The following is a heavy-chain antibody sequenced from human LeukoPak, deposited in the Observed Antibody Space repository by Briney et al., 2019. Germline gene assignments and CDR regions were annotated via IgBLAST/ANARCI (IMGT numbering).Heavy chain of an antibody. CDR2: INSNGRTT. Sequence: GESLRLACAASGFGFGYYDMHWVRQAPGKGLECVSAINSNGRTTYHVDSVKGRFTVSRDNSNNTLYLQMGGLKPEDTAVYYCARFVSSGPLWGQGTMVIVSS. CDR1: GFGFGYYD. J-gene: IGHJ3*01. D-gene: IGHD3-22*01. V-gene: IGHV3-64*02. CDR3: ARFVSSGPL.